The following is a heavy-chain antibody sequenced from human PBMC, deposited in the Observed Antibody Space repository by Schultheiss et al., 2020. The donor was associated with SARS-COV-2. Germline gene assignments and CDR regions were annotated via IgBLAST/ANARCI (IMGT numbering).Heavy chain of an antibody. CDR1: GGTFSSYA. V-gene: IGHV1-69*04. Sequence: SVKVSCKASGGTFSSYAISWVRQAPGQGLEWMGRIIPILGIANYAQKFQGRVTITADKSTSTAYMELSSLRSEDTAVYYCARGAPVEGIQLWLDYYGMDVWGQGTTVTVSS. D-gene: IGHD5-18*01. CDR3: ARGAPVEGIQLWLDYYGMDV. J-gene: IGHJ6*02. CDR2: IIPILGIA.